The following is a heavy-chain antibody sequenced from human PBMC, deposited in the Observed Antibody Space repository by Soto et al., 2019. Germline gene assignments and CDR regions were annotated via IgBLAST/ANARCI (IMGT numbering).Heavy chain of an antibody. CDR1: GYTFSSYD. CDR3: AREDRRGYSYGHPYAWFDP. J-gene: IGHJ5*02. CDR2: MNPKSGNT. V-gene: IGHV1-8*01. D-gene: IGHD5-18*01. Sequence: QVQLVQSGAEVKKPGASVRVSCKASGYTFSSYDINWVRQATGQGLEWMGWMNPKSGNTGYAQKCQGRVTISRNTVTTTVYMELSSLRSDDTAVYFCAREDRRGYSYGHPYAWFDPWGQGTLVTVPS.